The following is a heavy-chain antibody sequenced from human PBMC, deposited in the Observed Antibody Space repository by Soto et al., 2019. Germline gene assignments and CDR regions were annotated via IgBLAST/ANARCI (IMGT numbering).Heavy chain of an antibody. CDR3: AKSRGDSWTTYFFDY. J-gene: IGHJ4*02. V-gene: IGHV3-23*01. D-gene: IGHD4-4*01. CDR2: ISGSGQTT. Sequence: PEASLRLSCAAAGLTIRSYSLSWLRQATRKGLEWVSGISGSGQTTHYKDSVKGKLNISRDNFRNTLYLQVNSLRAEDTAIYFCAKSRGDSWTTYFFDYWGQGALVTVSS. CDR1: GLTIRSYS.